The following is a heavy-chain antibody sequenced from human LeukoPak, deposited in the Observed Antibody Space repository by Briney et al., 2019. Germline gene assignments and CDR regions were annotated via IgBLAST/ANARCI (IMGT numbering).Heavy chain of an antibody. CDR2: IRSKANSYAT. D-gene: IGHD4-23*01. CDR1: GFTFSGSA. J-gene: IGHJ3*02. CDR3: TSDYGGNSYAFDI. Sequence: GGSLRLSCAASGFTFSGSAMHWVRQASGKGLEWVGRIRSKANSYATAYAASVKGRFTISRDDSKNTAYLQMNSLKTEDTAVYYCTSDYGGNSYAFDIWAKGQWSPSLQ. V-gene: IGHV3-73*01.